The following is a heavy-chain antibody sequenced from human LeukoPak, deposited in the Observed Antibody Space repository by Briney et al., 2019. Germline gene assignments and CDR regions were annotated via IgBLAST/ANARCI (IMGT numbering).Heavy chain of an antibody. J-gene: IGHJ4*02. CDR3: ARGGTSGYSSSLHFWGGNYYFDY. Sequence: GGSLRLSCAASGFTFSSYSMNWVRQAPGKGLEWVSSISSSSYIYYADSVKGRFTITRDNAKNSLYLQMNSLRAEDTAVYYCARGGTSGYSSSLHFWGGNYYFDYWGQGTLVTVSS. CDR1: GFTFSSYS. CDR2: ISSSSYI. D-gene: IGHD6-13*01. V-gene: IGHV3-21*01.